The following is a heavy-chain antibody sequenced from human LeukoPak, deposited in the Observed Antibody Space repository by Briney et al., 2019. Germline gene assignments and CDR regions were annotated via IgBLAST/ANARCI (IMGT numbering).Heavy chain of an antibody. V-gene: IGHV3-30*18. CDR2: ISYDGSNK. Sequence: GGSLRLSCAASGFTFSSYGMHWVRQAPGKGLEWVAVISYDGSNKYYADSVKGRFTISRDNSKNTLYLQMNSLRAEDTAVYYCAKDGSHYYDSSGITMDIWGQGTMVTVSS. CDR1: GFTFSSYG. J-gene: IGHJ3*02. D-gene: IGHD3-22*01. CDR3: AKDGSHYYDSSGITMDI.